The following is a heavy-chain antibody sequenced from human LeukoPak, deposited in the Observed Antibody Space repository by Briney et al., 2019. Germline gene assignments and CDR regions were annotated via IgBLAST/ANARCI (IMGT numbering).Heavy chain of an antibody. V-gene: IGHV3-33*01. CDR2: IRYDGSNE. Sequence: GRSLRLSCAASGFTFSSYDMHWVRQAPGKGPEWVAIIRYDGSNENYADSVKGRFTISRDNSKKTLYLQMNSLRAEDTAVYYCARSRHNLDYWGQGTLVTVSS. D-gene: IGHD1-1*01. J-gene: IGHJ4*02. CDR3: ARSRHNLDY. CDR1: GFTFSSYD.